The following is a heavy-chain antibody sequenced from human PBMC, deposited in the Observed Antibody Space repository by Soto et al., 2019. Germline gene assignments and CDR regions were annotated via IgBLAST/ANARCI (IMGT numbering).Heavy chain of an antibody. CDR2: IYHSGST. Sequence: PSETLSLTCAVSGGSISSGGYSWSWIRQPPGKGLEWIGYIYHSGSTYYNPSLKSRVTISVDRSKNQFSLKLSSVTAADTAVYYCARGNDSSGSFDYWGQGTLVTVS. CDR1: GGSISSGGYS. CDR3: ARGNDSSGSFDY. D-gene: IGHD3-22*01. V-gene: IGHV4-30-2*01. J-gene: IGHJ4*02.